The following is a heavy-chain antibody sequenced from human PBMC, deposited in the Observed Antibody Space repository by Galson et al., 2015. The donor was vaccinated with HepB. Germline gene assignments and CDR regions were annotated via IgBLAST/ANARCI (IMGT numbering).Heavy chain of an antibody. J-gene: IGHJ3*02. D-gene: IGHD2-15*01. CDR3: AKAAWACGSCSKAGVFDI. Sequence: SLRLSCAPSGLTFSSPAMSWVRQAPGKGLEWVSGISGSGGDTYYADSVKGRFTISRDNSRNTLYLQMNSLRGEDTAVYYCAKAAWACGSCSKAGVFDIWGQGTMVTVSS. CDR2: ISGSGGDT. CDR1: GLTFSSPA. V-gene: IGHV3-23*01.